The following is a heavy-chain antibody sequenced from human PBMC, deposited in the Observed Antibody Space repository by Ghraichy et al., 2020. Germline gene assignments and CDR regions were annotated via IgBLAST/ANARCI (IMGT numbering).Heavy chain of an antibody. CDR1: GFTFSSYA. CDR3: AKRSSSAGIMGFIDI. J-gene: IGHJ3*02. V-gene: IGHV3-23*01. Sequence: GGSLRLSCAASGFTFSSYAMTWVRQAPGKGLEWVSAISGSGGSTYYADSVKGRFTISKDNSKNTLYLLMNSLRVEDTAVYYCAKRSSSAGIMGFIDIWGQGTMVTVSS. CDR2: ISGSGGST. D-gene: IGHD6-13*01.